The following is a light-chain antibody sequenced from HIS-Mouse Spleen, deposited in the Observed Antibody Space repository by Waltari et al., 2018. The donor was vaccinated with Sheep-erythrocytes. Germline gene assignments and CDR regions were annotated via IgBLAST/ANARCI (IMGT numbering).Light chain of an antibody. CDR3: CSYAGSYTFVV. V-gene: IGLV2-11*01. CDR2: DVS. J-gene: IGLJ2*01. CDR1: RSDVGGYND. Sequence: QSALTQPRSVSGSPGQSVTLPCPRTRSDVGGYNDVPWYQQHPGKAPKLMIYDVSKRPSGVPDRFSGSKSGNTASLTISGLQAEDEADYYCCSYAGSYTFVVFGGGTKLTVL.